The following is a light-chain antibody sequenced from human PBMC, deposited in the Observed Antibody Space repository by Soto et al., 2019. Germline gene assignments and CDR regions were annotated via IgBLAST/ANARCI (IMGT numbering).Light chain of an antibody. J-gene: IGKJ5*01. CDR3: QQGYSTPGT. CDR1: QSIRTY. CDR2: AAS. Sequence: DIQMTQSPSSLSASVGDRVTITCRASQSIRTYLNWYQQKPGKAPKLLIYAASSLQSGVPSRFSGSGSGTDFTLTISSLQPEDFATYYCQQGYSTPGTFGQGSRLEIK. V-gene: IGKV1-39*01.